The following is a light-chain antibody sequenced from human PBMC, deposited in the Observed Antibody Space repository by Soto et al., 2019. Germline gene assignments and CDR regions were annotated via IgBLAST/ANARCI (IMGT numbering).Light chain of an antibody. J-gene: IGLJ1*01. CDR3: SSYTSSSTYV. V-gene: IGLV2-14*01. CDR2: DVS. Sequence: QSVLTQPASVSGSPGQSITLSCTGTSSDVGGYNYVSWYQQHPGKAPKLMIYDVSNRPSGVSNRFSGSKSGNTASLTISGLQAGDEADYYCSSYTSSSTYVFGTGTKVTVL. CDR1: SSDVGGYNY.